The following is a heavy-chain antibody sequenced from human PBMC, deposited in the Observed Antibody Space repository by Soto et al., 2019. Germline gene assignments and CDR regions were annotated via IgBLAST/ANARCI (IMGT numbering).Heavy chain of an antibody. CDR1: GFTFSSYW. D-gene: IGHD1-26*01. Sequence: EVQLVESGGGLVQPGGSLRLSCAASGFTFSSYWMHWVRQAPGKGLVWVSRINSDGSSTSYADSVKGRFTISRDNAKNTLYLQMKRLRATDTAVYYCARDVGSGSYSSLNWFDPWGQGTLVTVCS. CDR2: INSDGSST. CDR3: ARDVGSGSYSSLNWFDP. J-gene: IGHJ5*02. V-gene: IGHV3-74*01.